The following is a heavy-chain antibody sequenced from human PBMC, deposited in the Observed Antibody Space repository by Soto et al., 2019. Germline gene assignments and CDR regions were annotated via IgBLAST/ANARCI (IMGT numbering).Heavy chain of an antibody. CDR1: GGSFSGYY. J-gene: IGHJ4*02. Sequence: QVQLQQWGAGLLKPSETLSLTCAVYGGSFSGYYWSWIRQPPGKGLEWIGEINHSGSTNYNPSLKSRVTISVDTSKNQFSRKLSSVTAADTAVYYCARASLGYCSGGSCYSVPYFDYWGQGTLVTVSS. D-gene: IGHD2-15*01. CDR3: ARASLGYCSGGSCYSVPYFDY. V-gene: IGHV4-34*01. CDR2: INHSGST.